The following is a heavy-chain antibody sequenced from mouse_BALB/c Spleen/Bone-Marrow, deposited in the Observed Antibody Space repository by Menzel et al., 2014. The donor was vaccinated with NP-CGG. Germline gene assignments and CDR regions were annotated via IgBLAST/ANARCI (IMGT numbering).Heavy chain of an antibody. D-gene: IGHD4-1*01. CDR2: IYPGGGYT. Sequence: VKLVESGAELVRPGTSVKISCKASGYTFTNYWLGWVKQRPGHGPEWIGDIYPGGGYTSYNEKFKGKATLTADTSSSTAYMQLSSLTSEDSAVYFCARRGTGVDYWGQGTTLTVSS. J-gene: IGHJ2*01. CDR1: GYTFTNYW. V-gene: IGHV1-63*02. CDR3: ARRGTGVDY.